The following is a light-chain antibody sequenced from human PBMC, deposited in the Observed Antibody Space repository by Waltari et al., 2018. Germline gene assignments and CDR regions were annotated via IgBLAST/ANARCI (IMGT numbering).Light chain of an antibody. CDR2: DVS. CDR3: SSYTSSSTRV. CDR1: SSDVGCFNL. J-gene: IGLJ1*01. V-gene: IGLV2-14*03. Sequence: QSALTQPASVSGSPGQSTTISSTGTSSDVGCFNLVSWYQRHPSKAPKLMIYDVSNRPSGVSNRFSGSKSGNTASLTISGLQAEDEADYYCSSYTSSSTRVFGTGTKVTVL.